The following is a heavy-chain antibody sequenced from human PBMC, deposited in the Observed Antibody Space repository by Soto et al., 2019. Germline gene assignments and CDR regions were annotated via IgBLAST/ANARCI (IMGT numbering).Heavy chain of an antibody. CDR1: GGSISSYY. V-gene: IGHV4-59*01. D-gene: IGHD3-22*01. CDR2: IYYTGST. CDR3: ARVDSSGSYFDY. J-gene: IGHJ4*02. Sequence: QVQLQESGPGLVKPSETLSLTCTVSGGSISSYYWSWIRQPPGKGLKWIAYIYYTGSTNYNPSLKSRVTLSADTSKNQFSLKLISVTAADTAMYYCARVDSSGSYFDYWGQGTLVTVSS.